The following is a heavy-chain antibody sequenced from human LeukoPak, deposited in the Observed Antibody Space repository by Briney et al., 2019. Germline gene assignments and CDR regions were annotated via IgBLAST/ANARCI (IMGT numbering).Heavy chain of an antibody. J-gene: IGHJ3*02. CDR2: ISSSSIYI. Sequence: PGGSLRLSCAASGFTFSSHSMNWVRQAPGKGLEWVSSISSSSIYIYYADSVNGRFTISRDNAKNSLYLQMNSLRAEDTAVYYCARGYNNYGYVFDIWGQGTVVTVSS. CDR1: GFTFSSHS. V-gene: IGHV3-21*01. D-gene: IGHD4-11*01. CDR3: ARGYNNYGYVFDI.